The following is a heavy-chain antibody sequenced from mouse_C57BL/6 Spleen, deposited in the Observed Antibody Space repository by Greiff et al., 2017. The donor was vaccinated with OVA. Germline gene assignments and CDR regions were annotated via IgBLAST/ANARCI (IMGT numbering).Heavy chain of an antibody. CDR2: IDPETGGT. D-gene: IGHD1-1*01. J-gene: IGHJ1*03. CDR3: ARAVVARGWYFDV. V-gene: IGHV1-15*01. CDR1: GYTFTDYE. Sequence: QVQLKESGAELVRPGASVTLSCKASGYTFTDYEMHWVKQTPVHGLEWIGAIDPETGGTAYNQKFKGKAILTVDTSSSTAYMQLSSLTSEDSAVYYCARAVVARGWYFDVWGTGTTVTVSS.